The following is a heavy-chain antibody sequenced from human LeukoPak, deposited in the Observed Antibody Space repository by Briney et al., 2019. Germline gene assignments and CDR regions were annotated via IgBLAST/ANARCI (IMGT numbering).Heavy chain of an antibody. CDR2: ISYDGSNK. Sequence: GRSLRLSCAASGFTFSSYAMHWVRQAPGKGLEWVAVISYDGSNKYYADSVKGRFTISRDNSKNTLYLQMNSLRAEDTAVYYCATASVYGSGRYPHDAFDIWGQGTMVTVSS. J-gene: IGHJ3*02. D-gene: IGHD3-10*01. CDR3: ATASVYGSGRYPHDAFDI. V-gene: IGHV3-30-3*01. CDR1: GFTFSSYA.